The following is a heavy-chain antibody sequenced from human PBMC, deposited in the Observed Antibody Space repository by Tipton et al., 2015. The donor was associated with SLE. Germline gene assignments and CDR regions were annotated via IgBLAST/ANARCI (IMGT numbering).Heavy chain of an antibody. V-gene: IGHV4-61*09. CDR1: GGSISSGSYY. D-gene: IGHD3-3*01. CDR2: IYTSGST. J-gene: IGHJ4*02. CDR3: ARGSDFRPDY. Sequence: TLSLTCTVSGGSISSGSYYWSWIRQPAGKGLEWIGHIYTSGSTNYNPSLKSRVTISVDTSKNQLSLRLSSVTADTAVYYCARGSDFRPDYWGQRTPVTVSS.